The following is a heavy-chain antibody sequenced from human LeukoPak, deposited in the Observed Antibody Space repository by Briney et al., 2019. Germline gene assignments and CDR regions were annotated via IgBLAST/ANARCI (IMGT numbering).Heavy chain of an antibody. CDR2: IYPRGST. CDR3: ARFSPRAMGNYLDF. J-gene: IGHJ4*02. D-gene: IGHD7-27*01. V-gene: IGHV4-30-2*01. CDR1: GGSISSGSYS. Sequence: SQTLSLTCAVSGGSISSGSYSWSWIRQPPGKGLEWIGYIYPRGSTYYNPSLKSRVILSLDKSANQFSLNLSSVTAADTAVYYCARFSPRAMGNYLDFWGQGTLVTVSA.